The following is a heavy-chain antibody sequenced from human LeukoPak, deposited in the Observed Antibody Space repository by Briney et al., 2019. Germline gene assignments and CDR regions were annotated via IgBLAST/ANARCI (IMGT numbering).Heavy chain of an antibody. V-gene: IGHV3-21*01. CDR2: ISSSSSYI. D-gene: IGHD5-12*01. CDR1: GFTFSSYS. Sequence: GGSLSLSCAASGFTFSSYSMNWVRQAPGKGLEWVSSISSSSSYIYYADSVKGRFTISRDNAKNSLHLQMNSLRAEDTAVYYCARRRGSGYEPLDYWGQGTLVTVSS. J-gene: IGHJ4*02. CDR3: ARRRGSGYEPLDY.